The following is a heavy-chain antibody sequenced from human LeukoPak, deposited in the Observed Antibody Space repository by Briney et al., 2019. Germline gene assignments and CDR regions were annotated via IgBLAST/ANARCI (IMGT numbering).Heavy chain of an antibody. CDR2: FDPEDGET. CDR3: ATRIMITFGGVIRNWFDP. V-gene: IGHV1-24*01. J-gene: IGHJ5*02. CDR1: GYTLTELS. Sequence: ASVKVSCKVSGYTLTELSMHWVRQAPGKGLEWMGGFDPEDGETIYAQKFQGRVTMTEDTSTDTAYMELSSLRSEDTAVYYCATRIMITFGGVIRNWFDPWGQGTLVTVSS. D-gene: IGHD3-16*02.